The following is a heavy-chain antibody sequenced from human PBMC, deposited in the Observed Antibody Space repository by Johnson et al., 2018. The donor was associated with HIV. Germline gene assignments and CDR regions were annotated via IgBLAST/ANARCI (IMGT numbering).Heavy chain of an antibody. CDR2: IFSGGST. CDR1: GFIVSSNY. V-gene: IGHV3-66*01. J-gene: IGHJ3*02. CDR3: AKDNVVTPMGAFDI. D-gene: IGHD4-23*01. Sequence: VQLVESGGGLVQPGGSLRLSCAASGFIVSSNYMSWVRQAPGKGLECVSVIFSGGSTYYADSVKGRFTISRDNSKNTLYLQMNSLRAEDTALYYCAKDNVVTPMGAFDIWGQGTMVTVSS.